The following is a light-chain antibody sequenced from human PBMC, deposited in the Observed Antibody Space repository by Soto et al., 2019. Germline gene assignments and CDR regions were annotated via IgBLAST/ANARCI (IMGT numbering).Light chain of an antibody. CDR2: DTS. Sequence: EIVLTQSPGTLSLSPGERATLSCRASQTVYSSYLAWYQQKPGQAPSLLIYDTSKRAAGISDRFSGSGSGTDFTLSISRLEPEDFAVYYCQQYGGPPATLTFGGGTKVEIK. CDR1: QTVYSSY. J-gene: IGKJ4*01. CDR3: QQYGGPPATLT. V-gene: IGKV3-20*01.